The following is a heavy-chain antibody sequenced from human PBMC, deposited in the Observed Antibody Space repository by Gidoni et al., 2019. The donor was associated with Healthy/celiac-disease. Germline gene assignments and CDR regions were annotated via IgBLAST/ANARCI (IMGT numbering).Heavy chain of an antibody. CDR1: GGSISSSSYY. Sequence: QLQLQESGPGLVKPSETLSLTCTVSGGSISSSSYYWGWIRQPPGKGLEWIGSIYYSGSTYYNPSLKSRVTISVDTSKNQFSLKLSSVTAADTAVYYCARDGGAARPTTSFDYWGQGTLVTVSS. CDR3: ARDGGAARPTTSFDY. CDR2: IYYSGST. D-gene: IGHD6-6*01. J-gene: IGHJ4*02. V-gene: IGHV4-39*07.